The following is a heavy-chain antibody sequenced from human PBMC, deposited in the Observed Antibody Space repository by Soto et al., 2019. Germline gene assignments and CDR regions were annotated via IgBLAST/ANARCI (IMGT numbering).Heavy chain of an antibody. CDR2: ISSNGDST. Sequence: TGGSLRLSCAASGFTFSVVSMHWVRQAPGKGLEYVSGISSNGDSTYYADSVKGRFTISRDNSKNTLYLQMSSLRAVDTAVYYCVHPRSTVQIPPPWGQGTLVTVSS. CDR1: GFTFSVVS. V-gene: IGHV3-64D*06. CDR3: VHPRSTVQIPPP. D-gene: IGHD4-17*01. J-gene: IGHJ5*02.